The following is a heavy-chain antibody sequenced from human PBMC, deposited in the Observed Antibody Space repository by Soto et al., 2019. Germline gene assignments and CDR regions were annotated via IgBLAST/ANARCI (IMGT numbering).Heavy chain of an antibody. CDR2: IIPILGIA. CDR3: AREGEGYSCGNGFDY. D-gene: IGHD5-18*01. CDR1: GGTFSSYT. Sequence: QVQLVQSGAEVKKPGSSVKVSCKASGGTFSSYTISWVRQAPGQGLEWMGRIIPILGIANYAQKFQGRVTIPADKSTSTAYMELSSLRSEDTAVYYCAREGEGYSCGNGFDYWGQGTLVNVSS. J-gene: IGHJ4*02. V-gene: IGHV1-69*08.